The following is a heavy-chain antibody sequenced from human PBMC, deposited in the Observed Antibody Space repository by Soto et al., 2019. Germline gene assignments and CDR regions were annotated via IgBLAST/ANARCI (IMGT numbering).Heavy chain of an antibody. Sequence: SETLSLTCTVSGGSISSGGSYWSWIRQPAGKGLEWIGRIYTSGSTNYNPSLKSRLTMSGDTSRNQFSLKLTSVTAADTAFYYCVRDKGGSYADAFDIWGQGTMVTVSS. CDR1: GGSISSGGSY. D-gene: IGHD1-26*01. J-gene: IGHJ3*02. CDR2: IYTSGST. V-gene: IGHV4-61*02. CDR3: VRDKGGSYADAFDI.